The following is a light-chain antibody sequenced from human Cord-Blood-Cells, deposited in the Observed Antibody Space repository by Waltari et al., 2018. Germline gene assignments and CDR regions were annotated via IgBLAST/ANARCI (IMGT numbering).Light chain of an antibody. V-gene: IGLV2-14*01. Sequence: QSALTQPASVSGSPGQSITISCTGNSRDVGGYNYVSWYQQHPGKAPNLMIYDVSNRPSGVSNRFSGSKSGNTASLTISGLQAEDEADYYCSSYTSSSTVVFGGGTKLTVL. J-gene: IGLJ2*01. CDR3: SSYTSSSTVV. CDR2: DVS. CDR1: SRDVGGYNY.